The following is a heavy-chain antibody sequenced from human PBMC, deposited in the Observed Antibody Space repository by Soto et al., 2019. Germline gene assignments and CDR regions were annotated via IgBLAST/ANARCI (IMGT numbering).Heavy chain of an antibody. V-gene: IGHV3-30-3*01. CDR3: XSPGGKSWVITTNWFDP. J-gene: IGHJ5*02. Sequence: GSLRLSCAASGFTFSICAMHWVRQAPGKGLEWVAVISYDGSNKYYADSVKGRFTISRDNSKNTLYLQMNSLRAEDTAVYYCXSPGGKSWVITTNWFDPWGQGTLVTVSS. CDR2: ISYDGSNK. D-gene: IGHD2-15*01. CDR1: GFTFSICA.